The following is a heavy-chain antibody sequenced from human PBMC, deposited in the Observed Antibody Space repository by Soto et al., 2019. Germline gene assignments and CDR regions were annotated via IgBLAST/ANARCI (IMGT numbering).Heavy chain of an antibody. CDR2: IYYSGST. V-gene: IGHV4-59*01. Sequence: QVQLQESGPGLVKPSETLSLTCTVSGGSISSYYWSWIRQPPGKGLELIGYIYYSGSTNYNPSLQSRVTIXXDXSXXQFALQLSSVTAADTAVYYCAGGCGGSYCYYGMDVWGQGTTVTVSS. CDR1: GGSISSYY. D-gene: IGHD1-26*01. J-gene: IGHJ6*02. CDR3: AGGCGGSYCYYGMDV.